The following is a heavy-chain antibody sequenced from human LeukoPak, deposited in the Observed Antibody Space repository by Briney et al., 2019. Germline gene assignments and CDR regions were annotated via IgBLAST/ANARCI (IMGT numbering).Heavy chain of an antibody. D-gene: IGHD3-22*01. Sequence: ASVKVSCKASGYTFTSYYMHWVRQAPGQGLEWMGIINPSGGSTSCAQKFQGRVTMTRDTSTSTVYMELSSLRSEDTAVYYCATGFWGYYDSSGYSLDYWGQGTLVTVSS. V-gene: IGHV1-46*01. CDR3: ATGFWGYYDSSGYSLDY. CDR2: INPSGGST. CDR1: GYTFTSYY. J-gene: IGHJ4*02.